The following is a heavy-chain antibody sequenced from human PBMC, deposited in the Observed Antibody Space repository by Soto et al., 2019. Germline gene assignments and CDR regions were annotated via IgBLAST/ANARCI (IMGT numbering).Heavy chain of an antibody. CDR3: TRRPYYYDSGGYYQEDAFDI. Sequence: CGSLRLSCAASGFTFSGSAMHWVRQASGKGLEWVGRIRSKANSYATAYAASVKGRFTISRDDSKNTAYLQMNSLKTEDTAVYYCTRRPYYYDSGGYYQEDAFDIWGQGTMVTVS. V-gene: IGHV3-73*01. CDR2: IRSKANSYAT. J-gene: IGHJ3*02. CDR1: GFTFSGSA. D-gene: IGHD3-22*01.